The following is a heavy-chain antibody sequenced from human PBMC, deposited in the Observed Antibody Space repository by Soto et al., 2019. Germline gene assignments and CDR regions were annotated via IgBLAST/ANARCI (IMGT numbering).Heavy chain of an antibody. Sequence: GGSLRLSCAASGFTFSGYWMSWVRQPPGKGLEWVANIKYDGSEKYYVDSIKGRFTISRDNVENSLYLQMNSLRVEDTAVYYCARDRGASRKKAPFYFDYWGQGTLVTVSS. V-gene: IGHV3-7*05. CDR3: ARDRGASRKKAPFYFDY. D-gene: IGHD3-16*01. CDR2: IKYDGSEK. J-gene: IGHJ4*02. CDR1: GFTFSGYW.